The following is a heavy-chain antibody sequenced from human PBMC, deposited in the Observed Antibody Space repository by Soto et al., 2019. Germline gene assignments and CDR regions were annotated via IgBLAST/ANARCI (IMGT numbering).Heavy chain of an antibody. D-gene: IGHD3-10*01. V-gene: IGHV1-69*01. J-gene: IGHJ6*02. CDR3: AQGSYYYGSGPGGMDV. CDR1: GGTFSSYA. CDR2: IIPIFGTA. Sequence: QVQLVQSGAEVKKPGSSVKVSCKASGGTFSSYAISWVRQAPGQGLEWMGGIIPIFGTANYAQKFQGRVTITADESASTVYMELSSLRSEDTAVYYCAQGSYYYGSGPGGMDVWGQGTTVTVSS.